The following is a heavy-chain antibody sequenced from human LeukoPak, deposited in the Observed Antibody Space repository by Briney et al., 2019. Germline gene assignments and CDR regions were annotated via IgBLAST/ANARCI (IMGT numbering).Heavy chain of an antibody. V-gene: IGHV3-30*02. Sequence: GGSPRLSCAASGFTFSSYGMHWVRQAPGKGLEWVAFIRYDGSNKYYADSVKGRFTISRDNSKNTLYLQMNSLRAEDTAVYYCAKDKRYCSSTSCSHYYYYMDVWGIGTTVTVSS. J-gene: IGHJ6*03. CDR2: IRYDGSNK. CDR3: AKDKRYCSSTSCSHYYYYMDV. D-gene: IGHD2-2*01. CDR1: GFTFSSYG.